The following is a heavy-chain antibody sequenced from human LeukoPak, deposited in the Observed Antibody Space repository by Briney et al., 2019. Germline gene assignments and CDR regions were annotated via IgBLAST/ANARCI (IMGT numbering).Heavy chain of an antibody. Sequence: APLKVSCKASGYTFTRYYMHSVRQAPGQGLEWMGWITPNSGATHYSQKFQGRVTMSRDTSISTAYMDVSRLTSDDTAVYYCARDQVNDAFDIWGQGTMVTVSS. CDR2: ITPNSGAT. CDR3: ARDQVNDAFDI. V-gene: IGHV1-2*02. CDR1: GYTFTRYY. J-gene: IGHJ3*02.